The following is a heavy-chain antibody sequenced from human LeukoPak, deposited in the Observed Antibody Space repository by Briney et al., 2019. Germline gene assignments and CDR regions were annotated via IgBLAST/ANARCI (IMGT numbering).Heavy chain of an antibody. CDR1: GFTFSSYG. D-gene: IGHD3-9*01. V-gene: IGHV3-23*01. Sequence: PGGTLRLSCAASGFTFSSYGMSWVRQAPGKGLEWVSAISGSGGSTYYADSVKGRFTISRDNSKNTLYLQMNSLRAEDTAVYYCAKGNYDISRNEQYYYYYMDVWGKGTTVTVSS. CDR3: AKGNYDISRNEQYYYYYMDV. CDR2: ISGSGGST. J-gene: IGHJ6*03.